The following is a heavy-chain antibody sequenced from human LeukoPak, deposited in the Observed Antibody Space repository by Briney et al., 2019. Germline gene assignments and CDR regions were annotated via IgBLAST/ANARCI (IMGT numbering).Heavy chain of an antibody. Sequence: PGGSLRLSCAASGFTFSSYGMHWVRQAPGKGLEWVAVIWYDGSNKYYADSVKGRFTISRDNSKNTLYLQMNSLRAEDTAVYYCARSRVGATAWTIYYYGMDVWGQGTTVTVSS. CDR1: GFTFSSYG. D-gene: IGHD1-26*01. J-gene: IGHJ6*02. V-gene: IGHV3-33*01. CDR3: ARSRVGATAWTIYYYGMDV. CDR2: IWYDGSNK.